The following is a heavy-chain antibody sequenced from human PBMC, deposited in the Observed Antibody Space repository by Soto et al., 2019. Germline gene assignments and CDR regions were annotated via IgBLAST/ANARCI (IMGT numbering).Heavy chain of an antibody. CDR3: ARRHSSSWFDYYYGMDV. V-gene: IGHV4-34*01. CDR1: GGSFSGYY. CDR2: INHSGST. J-gene: IGHJ6*02. D-gene: IGHD6-13*01. Sequence: SETLSLTCAVYGGSFSGYYWSWIRQPPGKGLEWIGEINHSGSTYYNPSLKSRVTISVDTSKNQFSLKLSSVTAADTAVYYCARRHSSSWFDYYYGMDVWGQGTTVTVSS.